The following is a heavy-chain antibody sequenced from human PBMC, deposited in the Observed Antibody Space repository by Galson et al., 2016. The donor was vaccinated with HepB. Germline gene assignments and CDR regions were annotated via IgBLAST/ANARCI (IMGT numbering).Heavy chain of an antibody. V-gene: IGHV4-39*02. D-gene: IGHD2-8*01. CDR2: LCSGGIT. CDR1: SGSISSSSYY. J-gene: IGHJ4*02. Sequence: SETLSLTCTVSSGSISSSSYYWGWIRQPPGKGLEWIGSLCSGGITYYNPSLKSRVTISVDTSKNHFSLRLTSVTAADTAAYYCARRGPCSNGVCWGSYFDYWGQGALVTVSS. CDR3: ARRGPCSNGVCWGSYFDY.